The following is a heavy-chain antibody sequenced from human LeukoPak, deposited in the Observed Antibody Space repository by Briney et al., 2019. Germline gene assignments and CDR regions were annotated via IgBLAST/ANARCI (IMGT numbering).Heavy chain of an antibody. Sequence: PGGSLRLSCAASGFTFSSYWMSWVRQAPGKGLEWVANIKQDGSEKDYVDSVKGRFTISRDNAKNSLYLQMNSLRAEDTAVYYCARDRVSGSYYPFWDYWGQGTLVTVSS. CDR1: GFTFSSYW. J-gene: IGHJ4*02. D-gene: IGHD1-26*01. CDR3: ARDRVSGSYYPFWDY. V-gene: IGHV3-7*01. CDR2: IKQDGSEK.